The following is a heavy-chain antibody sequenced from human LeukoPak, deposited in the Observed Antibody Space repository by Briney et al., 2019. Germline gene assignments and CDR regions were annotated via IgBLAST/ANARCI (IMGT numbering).Heavy chain of an antibody. Sequence: GGTLRLSCAASGFTFSTYAMHWVRQAPGKGLEYVSGISSNGGRAYYANSVKGRFTISRDNSKNILYLQMGSLRAEDMAVYYCARGEYDYGDEKGYFDYWGQGTLITVSS. CDR3: ARGEYDYGDEKGYFDY. CDR1: GFTFSTYA. CDR2: ISSNGGRA. V-gene: IGHV3-64*01. J-gene: IGHJ4*02. D-gene: IGHD4-17*01.